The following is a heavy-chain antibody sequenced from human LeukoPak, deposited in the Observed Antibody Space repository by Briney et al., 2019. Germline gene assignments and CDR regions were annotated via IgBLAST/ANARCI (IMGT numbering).Heavy chain of an antibody. J-gene: IGHJ4*02. D-gene: IGHD3-9*01. Sequence: SQTLSLTCTVSGGSISSGGYYWSWIRQHPGKGLEWIGYIYYSGSTYYNPSLKSRVTMSVDTSKNQFSLKLSSVTAADTAVYYCARYYDILTGYSYWGQGTLVTVSS. CDR1: GGSISSGGYY. V-gene: IGHV4-31*03. CDR3: ARYYDILTGYSY. CDR2: IYYSGST.